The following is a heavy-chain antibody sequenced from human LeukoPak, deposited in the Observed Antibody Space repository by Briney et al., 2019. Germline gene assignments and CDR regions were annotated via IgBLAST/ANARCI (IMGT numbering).Heavy chain of an antibody. CDR2: VYYSGIT. CDR1: GASMSGYY. J-gene: IGHJ3*02. CDR3: AGPLVEMATIHDAFDI. D-gene: IGHD5-24*01. V-gene: IGHV4-59*08. Sequence: PSETLSLTCSVSGASMSGYYYNWIRQPPGKGLEWIGYVYYSGITNFNPSLKSRVTMSVDTSKNQFSLKLSSVTAADTAVYYCAGPLVEMATIHDAFDIWGQGTMVTVSS.